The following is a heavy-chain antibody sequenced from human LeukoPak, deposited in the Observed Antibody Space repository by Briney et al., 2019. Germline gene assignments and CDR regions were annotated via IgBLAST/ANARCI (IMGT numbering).Heavy chain of an antibody. Sequence: GGSLRLSCAASGFTFSDYYMSWIRQAPGKGLEWVSYISSSGSTIYYADSVKGRFTISRDNAKNSLYLQMNSLRAEDTAVYYCARDTDRYSSSWNYFDYWGQGTLVTVSS. D-gene: IGHD6-13*01. CDR1: GFTFSDYY. J-gene: IGHJ4*02. V-gene: IGHV3-11*04. CDR2: ISSSGSTI. CDR3: ARDTDRYSSSWNYFDY.